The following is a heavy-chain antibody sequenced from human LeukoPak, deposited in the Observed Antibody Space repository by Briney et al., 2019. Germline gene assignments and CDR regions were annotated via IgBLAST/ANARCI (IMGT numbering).Heavy chain of an antibody. Sequence: GGSLRLSCAASGFTFSSYSMNWVRQAPGKGLEWISYITSSSSSMYYADSVKGRFTISRDNAKNTLYLQMNSLRAEDTAVYYCARDQLDGYNYPTYYFDYWGQGTLVTVSS. D-gene: IGHD5-24*01. CDR2: ITSSSSSM. V-gene: IGHV3-48*04. J-gene: IGHJ4*02. CDR1: GFTFSSYS. CDR3: ARDQLDGYNYPTYYFDY.